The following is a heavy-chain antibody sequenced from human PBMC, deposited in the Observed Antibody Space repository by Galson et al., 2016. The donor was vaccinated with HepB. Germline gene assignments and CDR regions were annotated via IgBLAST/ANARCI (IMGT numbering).Heavy chain of an antibody. D-gene: IGHD2/OR15-2a*01. Sequence: SLRLSCAASAFTFSGYGMHWVRQAPGKGLEWVAADSMDGRRKFYADSVKGRFTISRDNSNNILFLQMSSLRVDDTAVYFCAKRHEYCPPVGCSVDYWGQGTLVSVSS. CDR2: DSMDGRRK. CDR1: AFTFSGYG. CDR3: AKRHEYCPPVGCSVDY. V-gene: IGHV3-30*18. J-gene: IGHJ4*02.